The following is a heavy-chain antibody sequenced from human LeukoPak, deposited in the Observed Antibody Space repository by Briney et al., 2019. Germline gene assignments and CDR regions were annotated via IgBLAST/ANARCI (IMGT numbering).Heavy chain of an antibody. D-gene: IGHD3-10*01. CDR2: IYTSGST. CDR3: AREPRYGPRVGFDY. CDR1: GGSISSYY. V-gene: IGHV4-4*07. Sequence: SETLSLTCTVSGGSISSYYWSWIRQPAGKGLEWIGRIYTSGSTNYNPSLKSRVTMSVDTSKNQFSLKLSSVTAADTAVYYCAREPRYGPRVGFDYWGQGTLVTVSS. J-gene: IGHJ4*02.